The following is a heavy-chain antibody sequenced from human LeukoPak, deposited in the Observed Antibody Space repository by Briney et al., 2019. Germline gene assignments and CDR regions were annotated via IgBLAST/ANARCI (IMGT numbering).Heavy chain of an antibody. Sequence: ASVSVSCKTSGYTFTDYYMHWVRQAPGQGLEWMGRINPNIGGTNFAQKFQGRVTMTRDTSISTAYMELSRLRSDDTAVYYCARATSGIVGAPTDYWGQGTLVTVTS. V-gene: IGHV1-2*06. J-gene: IGHJ4*02. CDR2: INPNIGGT. D-gene: IGHD1-26*01. CDR3: ARATSGIVGAPTDY. CDR1: GYTFTDYY.